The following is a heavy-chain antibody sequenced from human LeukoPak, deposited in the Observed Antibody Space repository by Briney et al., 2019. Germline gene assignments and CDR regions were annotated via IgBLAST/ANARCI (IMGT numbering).Heavy chain of an antibody. CDR1: GFTFNNFW. CDR3: ARDYYGSGIPHGMDV. V-gene: IGHV3-7*01. Sequence: GGSLRLSCAASGFTFNNFWMTWVRRAPEKGLEWVGNINRDGSAKYYLDSVKGRFAISRDNTKNSLYLQMSSLRAEDTAVYYCARDYYGSGIPHGMDVWGQGTTVTVSS. D-gene: IGHD3-10*01. CDR2: INRDGSAK. J-gene: IGHJ6*02.